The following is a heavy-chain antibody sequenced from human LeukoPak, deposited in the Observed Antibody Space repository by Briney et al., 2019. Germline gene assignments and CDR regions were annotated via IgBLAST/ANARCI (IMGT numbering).Heavy chain of an antibody. CDR2: INTNTGNP. CDR3: ARRNWNDDY. CDR1: GYTFINNG. V-gene: IGHV7-4-1*02. J-gene: IGHJ4*02. Sequence: ASVKVSCKASGYTFINNGITWVRQAPGQGLEWMGWINTNTGNPTYAQGFTGRFVFSLDTSVSTAYLQISSLKADDTAVYYCARRNWNDDYWGQGTLVTVSS. D-gene: IGHD1-20*01.